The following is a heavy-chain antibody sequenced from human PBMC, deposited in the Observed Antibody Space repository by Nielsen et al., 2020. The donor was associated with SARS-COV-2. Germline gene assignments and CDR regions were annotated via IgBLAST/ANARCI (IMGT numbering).Heavy chain of an antibody. Sequence: SETLSLTCSVHGGSFTDYYWSWIRQPPRKGLEWIGYIYYSGSVNYNPSLKSRVTISVDTSKNQISLKLTSVTAADTAVYYCARADNSGRSSSPYDAFDIWGQGTMVTVSS. J-gene: IGHJ3*02. D-gene: IGHD6-19*01. CDR1: GGSFTDYY. V-gene: IGHV4-59*13. CDR3: ARADNSGRSSSPYDAFDI. CDR2: IYYSGSV.